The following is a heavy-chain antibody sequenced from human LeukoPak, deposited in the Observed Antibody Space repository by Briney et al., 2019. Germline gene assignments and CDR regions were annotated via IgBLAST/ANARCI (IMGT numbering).Heavy chain of an antibody. Sequence: SETLSLTCTVSGGSISSYYWSWIRQPPGKGLEWIGYIYYSGSTNYNPSLKSRVTISVDTSKNQFSLKLSSVTAADTGVYYCASSGYCSSTSCYAVYYYGMDVWGKGTTVTVSS. V-gene: IGHV4-59*01. CDR1: GGSISSYY. J-gene: IGHJ6*04. D-gene: IGHD2-2*01. CDR2: IYYSGST. CDR3: ASSGYCSSTSCYAVYYYGMDV.